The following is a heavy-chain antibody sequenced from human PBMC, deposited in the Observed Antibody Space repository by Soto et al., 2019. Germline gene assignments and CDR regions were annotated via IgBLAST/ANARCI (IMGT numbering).Heavy chain of an antibody. Sequence: QVQLVESGGGVVQPGRSLRLSCAASGFTFGSYTMHWVRQAPGKGLEWVAIISYDGGNKNYADSVKGRFTISRDNSKNTLYLQMNSLRAEDTAVYYCARPRAVPAALSYYFDYWGQGTLVTVSS. CDR3: ARPRAVPAALSYYFDY. V-gene: IGHV3-30-3*01. CDR2: ISYDGGNK. CDR1: GFTFGSYT. D-gene: IGHD2-2*01. J-gene: IGHJ4*02.